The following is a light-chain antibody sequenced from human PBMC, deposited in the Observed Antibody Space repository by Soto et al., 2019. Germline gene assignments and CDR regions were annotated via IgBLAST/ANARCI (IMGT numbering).Light chain of an antibody. J-gene: IGKJ5*01. CDR3: QQYNKWPIT. Sequence: EIVMTQSPATLSVSPGERATLSCRASQSVGSNLAWYQQKPGQAPSLLIYGASTRATGIPARFSGSGSGTEFTLTISSLQSEDFAVYYCQQYNKWPITLGQGTRLEI. V-gene: IGKV3-15*01. CDR2: GAS. CDR1: QSVGSN.